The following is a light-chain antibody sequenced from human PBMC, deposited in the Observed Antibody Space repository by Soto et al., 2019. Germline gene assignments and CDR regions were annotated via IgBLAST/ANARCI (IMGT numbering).Light chain of an antibody. CDR1: QDISNY. V-gene: IGKV1-33*01. CDR2: DAS. CDR3: QQYETLPLS. Sequence: DVQMTQSPSPLSASVGDRVTITCQASQDISNYLNWYQHKPGKPPKLLINDASNLEAGVPSRFSGSGSGTDFAFTITCLQPEDVATYYCQQYETLPLSFGPGTKVEVK. J-gene: IGKJ3*01.